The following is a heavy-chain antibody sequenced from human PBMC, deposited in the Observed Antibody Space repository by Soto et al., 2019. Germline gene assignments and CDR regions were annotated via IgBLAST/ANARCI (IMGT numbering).Heavy chain of an antibody. J-gene: IGHJ4*02. CDR1: GYTFTNYG. CDR3: ARVEDYFDSSGYAH. D-gene: IGHD3-22*01. V-gene: IGHV1-18*01. CDR2: ISAYNGDI. Sequence: ASVKVSCKASGYTFTNYGVTWVRQAPGSGLEWMGWISAYNGDIHQAQKFEDRVTTTTDTSTNTAYMELRSLTSDDTAVYYCARVEDYFDSSGYAHWGQGTPVTVSS.